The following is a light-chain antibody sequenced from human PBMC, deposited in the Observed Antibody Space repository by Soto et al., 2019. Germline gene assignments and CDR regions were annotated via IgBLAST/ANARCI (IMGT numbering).Light chain of an antibody. CDR1: QSLSSSY. Sequence: EIVLTQSPGTLSVSPGERATLSCRAIQSLSSSYLAWYQQKPGRAPRLLIYGASIRATGIPGRFSGSGSGTDFTLTISGLEPEDFAVYYCQMYGSAPPGTFGQGTKVDIK. CDR2: GAS. J-gene: IGKJ1*01. CDR3: QMYGSAPPGT. V-gene: IGKV3-20*01.